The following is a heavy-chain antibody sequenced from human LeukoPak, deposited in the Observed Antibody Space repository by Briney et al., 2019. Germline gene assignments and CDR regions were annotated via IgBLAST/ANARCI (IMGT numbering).Heavy chain of an antibody. V-gene: IGHV1-69*05. J-gene: IGHJ4*02. Sequence: GASVKVSCKASGGTFSSYAISWVRQAPGQGLEWMGGIIPIFGTANYAQKLQGRVTMTTDTSTSTAYMELRSLRSDDTAVYYCARADYDYVWGSYRYSGFDYWGQGTLVTVSS. CDR1: GGTFSSYA. CDR3: ARADYDYVWGSYRYSGFDY. D-gene: IGHD3-16*02. CDR2: IIPIFGTA.